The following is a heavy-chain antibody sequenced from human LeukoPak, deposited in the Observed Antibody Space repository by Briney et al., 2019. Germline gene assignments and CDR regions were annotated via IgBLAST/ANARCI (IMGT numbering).Heavy chain of an antibody. V-gene: IGHV3-30*18. CDR2: TSYDGSNK. CDR1: GFNFSSSG. D-gene: IGHD1-26*01. J-gene: IGHJ4*02. CDR3: AKDLGLSVGTTLFDF. Sequence: PGGSLRLSCAASGFNFSSSGMHWVRQAPGKGLEWVAVTSYDGSNKNYAESVKGRYTISRDNSKNTLYLQMDSLRAEDTAIYYCAKDLGLSVGTTLFDFWGQGTLVTVSS.